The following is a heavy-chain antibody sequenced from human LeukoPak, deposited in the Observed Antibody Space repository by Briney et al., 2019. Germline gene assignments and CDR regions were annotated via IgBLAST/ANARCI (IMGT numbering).Heavy chain of an antibody. CDR1: GFTFSSYS. CDR2: ISWNSGSI. D-gene: IGHD3-10*01. J-gene: IGHJ4*02. Sequence: GGSLRLSCAASGFTFSSYSMNWVRHAPGKGLEWVSGISWNSGSIGYADSVKGRFTISRDNAKNSLYLQMNSLRAEDTAVYYCATGNYYGSGSYYSWGQGTLVTVSS. CDR3: ATGNYYGSGSYYS. V-gene: IGHV3-48*04.